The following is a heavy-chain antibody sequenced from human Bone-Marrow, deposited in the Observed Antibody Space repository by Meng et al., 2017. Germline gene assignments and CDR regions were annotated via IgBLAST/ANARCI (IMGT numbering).Heavy chain of an antibody. D-gene: IGHD4-17*01. CDR1: GGSISSCNHY. V-gene: IGHV4-31*03. CDR2: IYYSGST. J-gene: IGHJ2*01. Sequence: QVQLQESGPGLVKPSQTLSLTCTVSGGSISSCNHYLSWIRQHPGKGLEYIGYIYYSGSTYYNPSLKSRVIVSVDTSKNQFSLRLNSVTAADTAVYYCASLYGDSSVWYLDLWGRGTLVTVSS. CDR3: ASLYGDSSVWYLDL.